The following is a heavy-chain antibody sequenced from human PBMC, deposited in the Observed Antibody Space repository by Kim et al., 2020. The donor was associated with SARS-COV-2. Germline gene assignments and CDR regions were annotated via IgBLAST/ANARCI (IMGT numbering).Heavy chain of an antibody. Sequence: SETLSLTCTVSGGSISSYYWSWIRQPPGKGLEWIGYIYYSGSTNYNPSLKSRVTISVDTSKNQFSLKLSSVTAADTAVYYCARGFTPEVTTVTIFDYWGQGTLVTVSS. D-gene: IGHD4-17*01. CDR1: GGSISSYY. J-gene: IGHJ4*02. CDR3: ARGFTPEVTTVTIFDY. V-gene: IGHV4-59*13. CDR2: IYYSGST.